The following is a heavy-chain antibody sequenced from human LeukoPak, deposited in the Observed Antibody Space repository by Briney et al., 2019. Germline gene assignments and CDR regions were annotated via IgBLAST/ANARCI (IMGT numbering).Heavy chain of an antibody. V-gene: IGHV6-1*01. Sequence: SQTLSLTCALSGDSVSSNSAAWNWIRQSPSRGLEWLGRTYYRSKSYDDYAVSVKSRITMNPDTSKNQFSLQLNSVTPEDTAVYYCARGAPRYSRGHYYYTDVWGKGTTVTVSS. CDR2: TYYRSKSYD. CDR3: ARGAPRYSRGHYYYTDV. D-gene: IGHD6-13*01. J-gene: IGHJ6*03. CDR1: GDSVSSNSAA.